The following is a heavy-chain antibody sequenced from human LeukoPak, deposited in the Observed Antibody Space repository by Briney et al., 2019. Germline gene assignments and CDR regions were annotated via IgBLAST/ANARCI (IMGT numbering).Heavy chain of an antibody. CDR3: ARHAIAHSGPVLSWFDP. CDR2: IYYNGST. Sequence: SETLSLTCTVSGTSISIYYWSWIRQPPGKGLEWIGYIYYNGSTYYNPSLKSRVTISVDTSKKQFSLKLRSVTAADTAVYYCARHAIAHSGPVLSWFDPWGQGTLVTVSS. J-gene: IGHJ5*02. CDR1: GTSISIYY. V-gene: IGHV4-59*08. D-gene: IGHD3-10*01.